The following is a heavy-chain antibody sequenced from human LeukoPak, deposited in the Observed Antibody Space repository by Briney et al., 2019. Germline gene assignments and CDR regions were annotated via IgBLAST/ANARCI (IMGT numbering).Heavy chain of an antibody. V-gene: IGHV3-23*01. CDR3: AKESLQAAPLCGVDG. CDR2: ISGSSDST. J-gene: IGHJ4*02. D-gene: IGHD2-2*01. Sequence: PGGSLRLPCAASGFPFRSYALRRVRPPPGKGLEWDSAISGSSDSTYYADSLKSRFTISRDNSKNTLYLQMNSPRVEDTALYYCAKESLQAAPLCGVDGWGQGTQVTVSS. CDR1: GFPFRSYA.